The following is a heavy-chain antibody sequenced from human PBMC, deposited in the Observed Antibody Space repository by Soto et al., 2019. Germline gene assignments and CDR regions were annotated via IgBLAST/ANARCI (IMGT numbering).Heavy chain of an antibody. Sequence: GGSLRLSCAASGFTSSDYAMSWVRQAPGKGLEWVSGIIGSGGSTYYADSVKGRFTISRDNSENTLHLQMNSLRAEDTAVYYCARDTDKYSPDAYYYGMDVWGQGTTVTVSS. J-gene: IGHJ6*02. D-gene: IGHD2-21*01. CDR1: GFTSSDYA. CDR3: ARDTDKYSPDAYYYGMDV. V-gene: IGHV3-23*01. CDR2: IIGSGGST.